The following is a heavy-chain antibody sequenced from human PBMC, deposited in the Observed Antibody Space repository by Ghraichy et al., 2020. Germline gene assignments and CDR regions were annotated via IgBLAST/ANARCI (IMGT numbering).Heavy chain of an antibody. CDR3: VKDNWNGGDGFYGLDV. CDR1: GFTFDDYA. J-gene: IGHJ6*02. D-gene: IGHD2-21*01. CDR2: ISWNSGSI. Sequence: GGSLRLSCATSGFTFDDYAMHWIRQAPGKGLEWVSGISWNSGSIGYEDSVKGRFTVSRDNARSILYLQMNSLRLGDTALYYCVKDNWNGGDGFYGLDVWGQGATVIVSS. V-gene: IGHV3-9*01.